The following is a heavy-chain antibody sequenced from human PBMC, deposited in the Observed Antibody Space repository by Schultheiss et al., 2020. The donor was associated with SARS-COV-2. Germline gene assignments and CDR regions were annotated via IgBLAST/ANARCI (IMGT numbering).Heavy chain of an antibody. J-gene: IGHJ6*03. V-gene: IGHV3-23*01. Sequence: GGSLRLSCAASGFTFSSYGMHWVRQAPGKGLEWVSAISGSGGSTYYADSVKGRFTISRDNSKNTLYLQMNSLRAEDTAVYYCARVVAAARLDYYYYMDVWGKGTTVTVSS. D-gene: IGHD6-13*01. CDR2: ISGSGGST. CDR3: ARVVAAARLDYYYYMDV. CDR1: GFTFSSYG.